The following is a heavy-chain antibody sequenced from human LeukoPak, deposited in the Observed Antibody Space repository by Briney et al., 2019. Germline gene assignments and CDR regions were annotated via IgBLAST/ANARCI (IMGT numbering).Heavy chain of an antibody. J-gene: IGHJ5*02. CDR1: GFTFDDYA. D-gene: IGHD6-19*01. CDR2: ISWNSGSI. CDR3: AKATDSSGWTNWFDP. V-gene: IGHV3-9*01. Sequence: GGSLRLSCAASGFTFDDYAMHWVRHAPGKGLEWVSGISWNSGSIGYADSVKGRFTISRDNAKNSLYLQMNSLRAEDTVLYYCAKATDSSGWTNWFDPWGQGTLVTVSS.